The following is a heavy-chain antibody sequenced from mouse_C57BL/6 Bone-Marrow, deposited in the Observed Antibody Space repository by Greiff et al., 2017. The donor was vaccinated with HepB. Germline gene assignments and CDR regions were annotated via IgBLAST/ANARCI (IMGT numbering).Heavy chain of an antibody. CDR3: ARGRYSNYLDY. V-gene: IGHV5-4*03. CDR1: GFTFSSYA. CDR2: ISDGGSYT. Sequence: EVKLMESGGGLVKPGGSLKLSCAASGFTFSSYAMSWVRQTPEKRLEWVATISDGGSYTYYPDNVKGRFTISRDNAKNNLYLQMSHLKSEDTAMYYCARGRYSNYLDYWGQGTTLTVSS. D-gene: IGHD2-5*01. J-gene: IGHJ2*01.